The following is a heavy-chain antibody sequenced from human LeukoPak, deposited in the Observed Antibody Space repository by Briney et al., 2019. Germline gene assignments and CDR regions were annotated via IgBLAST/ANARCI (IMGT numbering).Heavy chain of an antibody. CDR2: IYPGDSDT. J-gene: IGHJ3*02. V-gene: IGHV5-51*01. D-gene: IGHD1-7*01. CDR3: ARLKGHSELRNAFDI. CDR1: GYSFTSYW. Sequence: GESLKISCKGSGYSFTSYWIGWVRQMPGKGLEWMGIIYPGDSDTRYSPSFQGQVTISADKSISTAYLQWSSLKASDTAMYYCARLKGHSELRNAFDIWGQGTMVTVSS.